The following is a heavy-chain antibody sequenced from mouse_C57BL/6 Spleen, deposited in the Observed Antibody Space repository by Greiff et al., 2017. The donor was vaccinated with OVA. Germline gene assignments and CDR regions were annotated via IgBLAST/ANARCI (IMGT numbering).Heavy chain of an antibody. J-gene: IGHJ4*01. V-gene: IGHV1-15*01. CDR1: GYTFTDYE. CDR2: IDPETGGT. CDR3: TSQGTSYYGSSYDYAMDY. D-gene: IGHD1-1*01. Sequence: QVQLQQSVAELVRPGASVTLSCKASGYTFTDYEMHWVKQTPVHGLEWIGAIDPETGGTAYNQKFKGKAILTADKSSSTAYMELRSLTSEDSAVYYCTSQGTSYYGSSYDYAMDYWGQGTSVTVSS.